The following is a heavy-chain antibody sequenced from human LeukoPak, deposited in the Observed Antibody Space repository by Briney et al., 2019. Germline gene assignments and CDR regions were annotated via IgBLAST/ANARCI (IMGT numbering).Heavy chain of an antibody. CDR2: IYYSGST. CDR3: ARDTTMVRGVPVAGDAFDI. V-gene: IGHV4-59*01. J-gene: IGHJ3*02. D-gene: IGHD3-10*01. Sequence: PSETLSLTCTVSGCSISSYYWSWIRQPPGKGLEWIGYIYYSGSTNYNPSLKSRVTISVDTSKNQFSLKLSSVTAADTAVYYCARDTTMVRGVPVAGDAFDIWGQGTMVTVSS. CDR1: GCSISSYY.